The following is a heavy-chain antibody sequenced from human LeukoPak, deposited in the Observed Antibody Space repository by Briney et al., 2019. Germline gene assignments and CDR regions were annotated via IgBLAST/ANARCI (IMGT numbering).Heavy chain of an antibody. Sequence: GGSLRLSCAASGFTSRSYWMHWVRRAPGKGLVWVSRINSDGTTTNYADSVKGRFTISRDNAKNTLYLQMNSLRAEDTAVYYCARSTHSGWGGYYFDYWGQGTLVTVSS. CDR3: ARSTHSGWGGYYFDY. CDR2: INSDGTTT. V-gene: IGHV3-74*01. J-gene: IGHJ4*02. D-gene: IGHD6-19*01. CDR1: GFTSRSYW.